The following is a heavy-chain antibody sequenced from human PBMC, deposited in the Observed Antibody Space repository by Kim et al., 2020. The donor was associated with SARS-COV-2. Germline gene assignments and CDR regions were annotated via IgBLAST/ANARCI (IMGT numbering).Heavy chain of an antibody. V-gene: IGHV4-4*07. CDR2: IYTSGST. Sequence: SETLSLTCTVSGGSISSYYWSWIRQPAGKGLEWIGRIYTSGSTNYNPSLKSRVTMSVDTSKNQFSLKLSSVTAADTAVYYCASGPREGAEFDYWGQGTLVTVSS. D-gene: IGHD3-16*01. J-gene: IGHJ4*02. CDR1: GGSISSYY. CDR3: ASGPREGAEFDY.